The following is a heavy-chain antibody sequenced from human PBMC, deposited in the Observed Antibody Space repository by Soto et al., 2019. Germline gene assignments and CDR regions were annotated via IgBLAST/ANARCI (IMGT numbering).Heavy chain of an antibody. Sequence: EVKLVESGGGLVQPGGSLRLSCAASGFTVSSSYMGWVRQAPGKGLEWVSVLYESGDTYYADSVRGRFTISRDSSKNTLFLQMNSLRVDDTGVYYCAKAILQWRKVEWFDSWGQGALVIVSS. CDR2: LYESGDT. CDR1: GFTVSSSY. J-gene: IGHJ5*01. CDR3: AKAILQWRKVEWFDS. V-gene: IGHV3-66*01. D-gene: IGHD2-21*01.